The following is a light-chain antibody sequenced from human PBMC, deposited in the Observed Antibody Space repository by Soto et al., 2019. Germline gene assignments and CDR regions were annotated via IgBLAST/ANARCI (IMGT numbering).Light chain of an antibody. Sequence: DIQMTQSPSSLSASEGDRVTITCRASQDIRSALVWYQQKPGTAPKRLIYDASSLESGVPSRFSGSGSGTEFTLTISSLQPDDFAIYYCQQYHTYGTFGQGTKVDIK. CDR2: DAS. V-gene: IGKV1-17*01. CDR1: QDIRSA. J-gene: IGKJ1*01. CDR3: QQYHTYGT.